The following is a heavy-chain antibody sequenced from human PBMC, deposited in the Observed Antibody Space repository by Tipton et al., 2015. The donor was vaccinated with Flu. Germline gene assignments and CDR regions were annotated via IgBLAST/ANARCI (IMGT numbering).Heavy chain of an antibody. Sequence: GASMSGFYWSWIRQPPGEVLEWIGYVYISGSTFYNPSLKSRVTILLDTSMNQFSLKLSSVTAADTAIYYCARRLSGGDAFDIWGQGTMGTVSS. CDR3: ARRLSGGDAFDI. J-gene: IGHJ3*02. D-gene: IGHD3-10*01. CDR2: VYISGST. CDR1: GASMSGFY. V-gene: IGHV4-59*01.